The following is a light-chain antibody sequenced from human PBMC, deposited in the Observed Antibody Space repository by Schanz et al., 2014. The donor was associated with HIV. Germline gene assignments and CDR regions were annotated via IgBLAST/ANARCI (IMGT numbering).Light chain of an antibody. V-gene: IGLV2-23*02. CDR3: SSYAGSNNLV. J-gene: IGLJ2*01. CDR1: SSDVGSYNL. CDR2: EVT. Sequence: QCAVTDGGSVSGSPGQSITISCTGTSSDVGSYNLVSWYRQHPGKVPKVMIYEVTKRPSGASVRFSGSKSGNTASLTVSGLQAEDEADYYCSSYAGSNNLVFGGGTKLTVL.